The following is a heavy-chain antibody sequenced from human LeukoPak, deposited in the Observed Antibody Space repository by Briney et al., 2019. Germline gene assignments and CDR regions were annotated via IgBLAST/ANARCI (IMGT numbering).Heavy chain of an antibody. D-gene: IGHD5-18*01. CDR1: GFTFSNYA. CDR3: AKAGNSYGDRFDY. J-gene: IGHJ4*02. V-gene: IGHV3-23*01. CDR2: ISGSGATT. Sequence: GGSLRLSCAASGFTFSNYAMSWVRQAPGMGLEWVSAISGSGATTFYADSVRGRFAISRDNSKSTLYLQINSLRAEGTAVYYCAKAGNSYGDRFDYWGQGTLVTVSS.